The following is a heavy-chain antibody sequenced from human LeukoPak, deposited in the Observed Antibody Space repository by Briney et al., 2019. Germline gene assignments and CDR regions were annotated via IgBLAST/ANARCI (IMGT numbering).Heavy chain of an antibody. J-gene: IGHJ4*02. CDR2: IYHSGST. Sequence: SETLSLTCAVSGGSISSSNWWNWVRQPPGKGLEWIGEIYHSGSTNYNPSLKSRVTISVDKSKNQFSLKLGSVTAADTAVYYCARGYYDSSGGGDYFDYWGQGTLVTVSS. D-gene: IGHD3-22*01. CDR1: GGSISSSNW. V-gene: IGHV4-4*02. CDR3: ARGYYDSSGGGDYFDY.